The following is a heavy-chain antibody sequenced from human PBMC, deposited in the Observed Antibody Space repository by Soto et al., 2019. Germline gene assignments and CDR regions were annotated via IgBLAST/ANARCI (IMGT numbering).Heavy chain of an antibody. Sequence: ASVKVSCKASGYTFTSYAMHWVRQAPGQRLEWMGWINAGNGNTKYSQKFQGRVTITRDTSASTAYMELSSLRSEDTAVYYSAKNHIGTAPSVLAVWVKGTTVPV. J-gene: IGHJ6*03. D-gene: IGHD1-7*01. V-gene: IGHV1-3*01. CDR1: GYTFTSYA. CDR2: INAGNGNT. CDR3: AKNHIGTAPSVLAV.